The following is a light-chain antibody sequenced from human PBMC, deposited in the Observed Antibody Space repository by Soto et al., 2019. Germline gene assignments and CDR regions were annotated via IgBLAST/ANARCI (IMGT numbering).Light chain of an antibody. V-gene: IGKV1-5*01. J-gene: IGKJ3*01. CDR2: DAS. CDR1: QSISNR. Sequence: GDRVTITCRASQSISNRLAWYQQKPGKAPKVVIYDASSLESGVPSRFSGSGSGTECILTINSLQPDDFAVYDCQQYGTLPTTLGPGTKVDIK. CDR3: QQYGTLPTT.